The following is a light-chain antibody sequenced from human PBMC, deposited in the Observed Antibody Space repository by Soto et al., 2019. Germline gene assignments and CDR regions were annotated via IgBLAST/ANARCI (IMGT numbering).Light chain of an antibody. CDR3: AAWDDRVTGPV. J-gene: IGLJ1*01. CDR2: GNN. Sequence: QSVLTQPPSASGTPGQRVTISCSGSSSNIGGNTVNWYQQLPGTAPKLLIYGNNQRPSGVPDRFSGSKSATSASLAISGLQSEDEADYYCAAWDDRVTGPVFGPGTKVTVL. V-gene: IGLV1-44*01. CDR1: SSNIGGNT.